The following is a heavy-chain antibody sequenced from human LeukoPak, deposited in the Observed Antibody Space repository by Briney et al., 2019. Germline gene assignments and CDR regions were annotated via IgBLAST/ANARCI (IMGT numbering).Heavy chain of an antibody. Sequence: SETLSLTCTVSGGSISSSSYYWGWIRQPPGKGLEWIGSIYYSGSTYYNPSLKSRVTISVDTSKNQFSPKLSSVTAADTAVYYCARRVVTFVDYWGQGTLVTVSS. CDR1: GGSISSSSYY. CDR3: ARRVVTFVDY. J-gene: IGHJ4*02. CDR2: IYYSGST. D-gene: IGHD4-23*01. V-gene: IGHV4-39*01.